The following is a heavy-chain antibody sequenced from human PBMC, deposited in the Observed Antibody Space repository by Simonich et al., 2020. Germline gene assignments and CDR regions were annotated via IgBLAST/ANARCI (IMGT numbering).Heavy chain of an antibody. V-gene: IGHV4-34*01. Sequence: QVQLQQWGAGLLKPSETLSLTCAVSGGSFSGYYWSWIRQPPGKGLEWIGEINHSGSTNYTPALKGGVTISVDTSKNQFSLKLSSVTAADTVVYYCARRANWNWYFDLWGRGTLVTVSS. CDR1: GGSFSGYY. D-gene: IGHD1-1*01. J-gene: IGHJ2*01. CDR3: ARRANWNWYFDL. CDR2: INHSGST.